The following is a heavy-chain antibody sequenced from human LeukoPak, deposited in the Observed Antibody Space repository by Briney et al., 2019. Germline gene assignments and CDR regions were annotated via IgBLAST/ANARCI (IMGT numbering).Heavy chain of an antibody. V-gene: IGHV3-15*01. CDR1: GFTFSNAW. CDR2: MKSKSDGGKV. J-gene: IGHJ4*02. D-gene: IGHD6-25*01. CDR3: IPQRWDSDY. Sequence: GGSLRLSCAASGFTFSNAWMSWVRQAPGKGLEWLGRMKSKSDGGKVDYAAPAKGRFSISRDDSINTLYLQMNCLQSEDTAIYYCIPQRWDSDYWGQGTLVTVSS.